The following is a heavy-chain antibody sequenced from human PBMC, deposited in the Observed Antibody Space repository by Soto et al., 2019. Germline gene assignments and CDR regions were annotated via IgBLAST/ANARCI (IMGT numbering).Heavy chain of an antibody. V-gene: IGHV4-4*07. D-gene: IGHD4-17*01. CDR1: GASISGFY. J-gene: IGHJ3*02. Sequence: SETLSLTCTVSGASISGFYLSWSRKSAGKGLEWIVRLYATGTTDYNPSLKSRVMMSVDTSKNQFSMKLSSVTAADTAVYYCARLGGETTAGGADAFDIWGQGTMVTVSS. CDR2: LYATGTT. CDR3: ARLGGETTAGGADAFDI.